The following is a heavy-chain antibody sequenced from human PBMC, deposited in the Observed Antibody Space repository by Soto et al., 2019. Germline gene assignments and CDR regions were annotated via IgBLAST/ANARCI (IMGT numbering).Heavy chain of an antibody. CDR1: GGSICSGGYY. CDR2: IYYSGST. CDR3: ASSSYYDILTGAPRPFNYYYYYMDV. Sequence: PSETLSLTCTVSGGSICSGGYYWSWIRQHPGKGLEWIGYIYYSGSTYYNPSLKSRVTISVDTSKNQFSLKLSSVTAADTAVYYCASSSYYDILTGAPRPFNYYYYYMDVWGKGTTVTVSS. V-gene: IGHV4-31*03. J-gene: IGHJ6*03. D-gene: IGHD3-9*01.